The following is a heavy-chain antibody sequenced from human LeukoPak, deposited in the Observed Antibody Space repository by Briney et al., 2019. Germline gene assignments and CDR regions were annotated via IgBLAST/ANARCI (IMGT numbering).Heavy chain of an antibody. J-gene: IGHJ4*02. CDR3: ARGDIVATPLHY. D-gene: IGHD5-12*01. CDR1: GDSISNYY. Sequence: PSETLSLTCAVSGDSISNYYWSWIRQPPGKGLEWIGYIYTSGSTNYNPSLKSRVTISVDTSKNQFSLRLTSVTAADTAVYYCARGDIVATPLHYWGQGTLVTVSS. V-gene: IGHV4-4*09. CDR2: IYTSGST.